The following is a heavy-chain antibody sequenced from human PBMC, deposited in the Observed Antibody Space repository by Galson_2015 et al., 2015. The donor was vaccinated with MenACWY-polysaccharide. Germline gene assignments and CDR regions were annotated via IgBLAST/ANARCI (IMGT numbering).Heavy chain of an antibody. CDR3: AKDVSGSY. V-gene: IGHV3-23*01. CDR1: GFTLSSYA. D-gene: IGHD1-26*01. Sequence: SLRLSCAASGFTLSSYAMSWVRQAPGKALEWVSVIGGGSGSTYYADSVKGRFTISRDNTKNTLYLQMNSLRDEDTAVYYCAKDVSGSYWGQGTLVTVSP. J-gene: IGHJ4*02. CDR2: IGGGSGST.